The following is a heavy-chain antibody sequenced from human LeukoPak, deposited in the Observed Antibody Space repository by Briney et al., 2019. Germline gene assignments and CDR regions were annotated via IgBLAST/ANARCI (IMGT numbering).Heavy chain of an antibody. CDR2: INPNSGGT. J-gene: IGHJ4*02. CDR1: GYTFTGYY. V-gene: IGHV1-2*02. CDR3: ARDRGVVTTSGDY. D-gene: IGHD2-21*02. Sequence: ASVKVSCKASGYTFTGYYMHWVRQAPGQGLEWMGWINPNSGGTNYAQKFQGRVTMTRDTSISTAYMELRSLRSDDTAVYYCARDRGVVTTSGDYWGQGTLVTVSS.